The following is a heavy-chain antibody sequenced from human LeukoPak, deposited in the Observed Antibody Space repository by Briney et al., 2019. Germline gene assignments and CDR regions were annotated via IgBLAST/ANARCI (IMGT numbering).Heavy chain of an antibody. CDR2: IRYDGSNK. CDR1: GFTFSSYG. D-gene: IGHD3-3*01. V-gene: IGHV3-30*02. CDR3: AKGRFLEWLRFDY. Sequence: PGGSLRLSCAASGFTFSSYGMHWVRQAPGKGLEWVAFIRYDGSNKYYADSVKGRFTISRDNSKNTLYLQMNSLRAEDTAVYYCAKGRFLEWLRFDYWGQGTLVTVPS. J-gene: IGHJ4*02.